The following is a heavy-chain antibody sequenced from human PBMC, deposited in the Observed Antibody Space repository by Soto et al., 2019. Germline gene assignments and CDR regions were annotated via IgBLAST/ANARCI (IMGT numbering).Heavy chain of an antibody. Sequence: ASVKVSCKASGGTFSSYAISWVRQAPGQGLEWMGGIIPIFGTANYAQKFQGRVTITADKSTSTAYMELSSLRSEDTAVYYCARGSDPEYYYDSSGYYPLDYWGQGTLVTVPQ. J-gene: IGHJ4*02. V-gene: IGHV1-69*06. CDR3: ARGSDPEYYYDSSGYYPLDY. CDR1: GGTFSSYA. CDR2: IIPIFGTA. D-gene: IGHD3-22*01.